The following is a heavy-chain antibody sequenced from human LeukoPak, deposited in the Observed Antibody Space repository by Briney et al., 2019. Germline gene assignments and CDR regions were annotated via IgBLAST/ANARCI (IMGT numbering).Heavy chain of an antibody. V-gene: IGHV4-34*01. J-gene: IGHJ6*03. CDR3: ARSWTVTFLYYYYYMDV. CDR1: GGSFSGYY. Sequence: SETLSLTCAVYGGSFSGYYWSWIRQPPGKGLEWIGEINHSGSTNYNPSLKSRVTISVDTSKNQFSLKLSSVTAADTAVYYCARSWTVTFLYYYYYMDVWGKGTTVTVSS. D-gene: IGHD4-11*01. CDR2: INHSGST.